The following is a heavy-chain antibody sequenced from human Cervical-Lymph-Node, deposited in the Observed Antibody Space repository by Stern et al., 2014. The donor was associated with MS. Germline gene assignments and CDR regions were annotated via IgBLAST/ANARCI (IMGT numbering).Heavy chain of an antibody. CDR3: AKDRGTSLSYSGWYVH. D-gene: IGHD5-12*01. CDR1: GFTFDDYA. CDR2: ISWSSGTI. V-gene: IGHV3-9*01. J-gene: IGHJ5*02. Sequence: MQLVQSGGGLVQPGRSLRLSCAASGFTFDDYAMHWVRQAPGKGLAWVSGISWSSGTIGYADSVKGRFTISRDNAKNSLYLQMNSLRAEDTALYYCAKDRGTSLSYSGWYVHWGQGTLVTVSS.